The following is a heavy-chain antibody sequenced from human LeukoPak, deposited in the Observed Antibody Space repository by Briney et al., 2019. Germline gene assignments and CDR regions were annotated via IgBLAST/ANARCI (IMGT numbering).Heavy chain of an antibody. CDR3: TRDLCSSTSCYAPFDY. CDR1: GFTFGDYA. J-gene: IGHJ4*02. V-gene: IGHV3-49*04. D-gene: IGHD2-2*01. CDR2: IRSKAYGGTT. Sequence: GGSLRLSCTASGFTFGDYAMSWVRQAPRKGLEWVAFIRSKAYGGTTEYAASVKGRFTISRDDSKSIAYLQMNSLKTEDTAVYYCTRDLCSSTSCYAPFDYWGQGTLVTVSS.